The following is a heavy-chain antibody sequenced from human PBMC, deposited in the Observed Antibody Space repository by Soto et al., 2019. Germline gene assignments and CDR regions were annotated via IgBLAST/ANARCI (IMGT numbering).Heavy chain of an antibody. CDR1: GGSISSYY. D-gene: IGHD2-2*01. J-gene: IGHJ5*02. V-gene: IGHV4-59*08. Sequence: SETLSLTCTVSGGSISSYYWSWIRQPPGKGLEWIGYIYYSGSTNYNPSLKSRVTISVDTSKNQFSLKLSSVTAADTAVYYCARRVVPAAKDYNWFDPWGQGTLVTVSS. CDR3: ARRVVPAAKDYNWFDP. CDR2: IYYSGST.